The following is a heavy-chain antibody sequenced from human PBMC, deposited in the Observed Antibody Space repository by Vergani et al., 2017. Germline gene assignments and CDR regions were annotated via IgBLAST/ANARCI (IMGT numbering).Heavy chain of an antibody. CDR2: IIPIFGTA. Sequence: QVQLLQSGAEVKKPGSSVKVSCKASGGTFNNYAISWVRQAPGQGLEWMGRIIPIFGTANYAQKFQGRVTITADESTSTAYMVLSSLRSEDTAVYYCARARRLGEAFDIWGQGTMVTVSS. J-gene: IGHJ3*02. CDR1: GGTFNNYA. V-gene: IGHV1-69*13. CDR3: ARARRLGEAFDI.